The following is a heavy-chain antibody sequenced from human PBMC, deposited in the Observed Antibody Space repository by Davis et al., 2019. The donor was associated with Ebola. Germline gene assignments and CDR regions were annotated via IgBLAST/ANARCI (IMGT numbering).Heavy chain of an antibody. D-gene: IGHD3-22*01. CDR2: ISSSSSYI. J-gene: IGHJ5*02. V-gene: IGHV3-21*01. CDR3: ARDHITMIVGWFDP. Sequence: GESLKISCAASGFTFTNYAMSWVRQAPGKGLEWVSSISSSSSYIYYADSVKGRFTISRDNAKNSLYLQMNSLRAEDTAVYYCARDHITMIVGWFDPWGQGTLVTVSS. CDR1: GFTFTNYA.